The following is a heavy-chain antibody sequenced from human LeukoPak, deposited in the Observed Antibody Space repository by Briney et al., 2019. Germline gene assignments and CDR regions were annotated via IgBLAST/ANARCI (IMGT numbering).Heavy chain of an antibody. V-gene: IGHV3-20*04. CDR3: ARGYCSSTSCYFDY. D-gene: IGHD2-2*01. J-gene: IGHJ4*02. CDR2: INWNGGST. Sequence: PGGSLRLSCAPSGFTFDDYGMSWVRHAPGKGLEWVSGINWNGGSTGYADSVKGRFTISRDNAKNSLYLQMNSLRAEDTALYYCARGYCSSTSCYFDYWGQGTLVTVSS. CDR1: GFTFDDYG.